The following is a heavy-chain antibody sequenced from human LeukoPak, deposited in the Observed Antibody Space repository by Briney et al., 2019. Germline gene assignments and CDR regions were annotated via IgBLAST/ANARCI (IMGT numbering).Heavy chain of an antibody. CDR3: ARGYESPYSSGVNY. V-gene: IGHV3-30*03. CDR1: GFTFRNYG. D-gene: IGHD6-25*01. Sequence: GGSLRLSCAASGFTFRNYGMHWVRQAPGKGLEWVAVISYDGSNKYYADSVKGRFTISRDNSKNTLYLQMNSLRAEDTAVYYCARGYESPYSSGVNYWGQGTLVTVSS. J-gene: IGHJ4*02. CDR2: ISYDGSNK.